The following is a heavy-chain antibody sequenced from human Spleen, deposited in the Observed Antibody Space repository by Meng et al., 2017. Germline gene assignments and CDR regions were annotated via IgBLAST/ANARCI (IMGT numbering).Heavy chain of an antibody. J-gene: IGHJ4*02. D-gene: IGHD3-22*01. CDR1: GFTFDDYA. CDR3: AKDSGRYYYDSSGYLDY. V-gene: IGHV3-43D*04. CDR2: ISWDGGST. Sequence: GESLKISCAASGFTFDDYAMHWVRQAPGKGLEWVSLISWDGGSTYYADSVKGRFTISRDNSKNSLYLQMNSLRAEDTALYYCAKDSGRYYYDSSGYLDYWGQGTLVTVSS.